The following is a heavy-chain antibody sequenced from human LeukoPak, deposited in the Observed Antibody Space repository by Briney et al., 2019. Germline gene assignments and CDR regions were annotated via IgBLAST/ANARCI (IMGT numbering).Heavy chain of an antibody. J-gene: IGHJ4*02. Sequence: GRSLRLSCAASGFTFSSYGMHWVRQAPGKGLEWVAKIKQDGSEKYYVDSVKGRFTISRDNAKNSLYLQMNSLRAEDTAVYYCAREGYYDSSGYSDYWGQGTLVTVSS. CDR1: GFTFSSYG. CDR2: IKQDGSEK. D-gene: IGHD3-22*01. CDR3: AREGYYDSSGYSDY. V-gene: IGHV3-7*03.